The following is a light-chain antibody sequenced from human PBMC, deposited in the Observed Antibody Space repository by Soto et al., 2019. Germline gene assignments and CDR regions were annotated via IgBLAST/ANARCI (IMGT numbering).Light chain of an antibody. J-gene: IGLJ1*01. CDR1: SSDVGGYNY. Sequence: QSALTQPASVSGSPGQSITISCTGTSSDVGGYNYVSWYQQHPDKAPKLMIYDVSNRPPGVSNRFSGSKSGNTASLTISGLQAEDEADYYCSSYASSSTYVFGTGTKLTVL. CDR3: SSYASSSTYV. V-gene: IGLV2-14*01. CDR2: DVS.